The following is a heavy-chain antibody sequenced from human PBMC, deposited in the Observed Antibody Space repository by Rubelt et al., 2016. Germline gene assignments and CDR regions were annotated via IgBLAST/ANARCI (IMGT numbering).Heavy chain of an antibody. CDR1: GGSISSSNW. CDR2: LYYSGST. CDR3: AREGSGWYLGRSPFDP. Sequence: QVQLQQWGAGLLKPSGTLSLTCAVSGGSISSSNWWSWVRQPPGKGLEWIGYLYYSGSTNYNPSLKGRGTRSVDTSKNQFSRKLSSVTAADTAVYYCAREGSGWYLGRSPFDPWGQGTLDTVSS. D-gene: IGHD6-19*01. J-gene: IGHJ5*02. V-gene: IGHV4-4*02.